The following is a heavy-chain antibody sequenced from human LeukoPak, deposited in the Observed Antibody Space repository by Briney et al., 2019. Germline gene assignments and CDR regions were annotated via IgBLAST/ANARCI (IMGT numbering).Heavy chain of an antibody. CDR1: GGTFSSYA. CDR2: IIPIFGTA. CDR3: ARAYCGGDCYPVTYYYYCMDV. Sequence: SVKVSCKASGGTFSSYAISWVRQAPGQGLEWMGGIIPIFGTANYAQKFQGRVTITADESTSPAYMELSSLRSEDTAVYYCARAYCGGDCYPVTYYYYCMDVWGKGTTVTVSS. D-gene: IGHD2-21*01. J-gene: IGHJ6*03. V-gene: IGHV1-69*13.